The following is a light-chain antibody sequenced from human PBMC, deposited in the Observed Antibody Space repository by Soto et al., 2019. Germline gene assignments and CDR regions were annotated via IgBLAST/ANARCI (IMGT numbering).Light chain of an antibody. CDR3: QQYDDWLRLT. V-gene: IGKV3D-15*01. J-gene: IGKJ4*01. Sequence: EIVMTQSAATLSVSPGERATRSCRASQSVNIYLAWYQQKPGQAPRLLIFGASSRATGIPARFSGSGSGTEFNLTISSLQSEDFAVYFCQQYDDWLRLTFGGGTKVDIK. CDR2: GAS. CDR1: QSVNIY.